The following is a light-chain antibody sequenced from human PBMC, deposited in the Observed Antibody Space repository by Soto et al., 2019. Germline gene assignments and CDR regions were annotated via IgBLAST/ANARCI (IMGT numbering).Light chain of an antibody. CDR3: AAWDDSLNGPA. CDR2: NFN. Sequence: QSVLTQPPSASGTPGQRVTISCSGSSSNIGSNTVHWYQHLPGTAPKLLIYNFNERPSGVPDRFSGSKSGTSASLAISGLQSEDEADYYCAAWDDSLNGPAFGGGTKLT. CDR1: SSNIGSNT. V-gene: IGLV1-44*01. J-gene: IGLJ2*01.